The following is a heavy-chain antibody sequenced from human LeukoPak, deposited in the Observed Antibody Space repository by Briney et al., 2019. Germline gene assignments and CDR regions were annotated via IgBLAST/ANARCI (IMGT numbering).Heavy chain of an antibody. J-gene: IGHJ4*02. V-gene: IGHV3-7*03. D-gene: IGHD3-3*01. CDR1: GFTFSNYA. Sequence: PGGSLRLSCAASGFTFSNYAMSWVRQAPGKGLEWVANIKQDGSEKYYVDSVKGRFTISRDNAKNSLYLQMNSLRAEDTAVYYCARIRFLEWSRFDYWGQGTLVTVSS. CDR3: ARIRFLEWSRFDY. CDR2: IKQDGSEK.